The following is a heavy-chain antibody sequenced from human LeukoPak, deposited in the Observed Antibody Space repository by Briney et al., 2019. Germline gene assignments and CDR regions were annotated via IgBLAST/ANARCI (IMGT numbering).Heavy chain of an antibody. CDR3: APRGYQAPFDY. J-gene: IGHJ4*02. Sequence: GGSLRLSCAASGFTFSSYSMNRVRQAPGKGLEWVSSISSSSSYIYYADSVKGRFTISRDNAKNSLYLQMNSLRAEDTAVYYCAPRGYQAPFDYWGQGTLVTVSS. D-gene: IGHD2-2*01. CDR2: ISSSSSYI. CDR1: GFTFSSYS. V-gene: IGHV3-21*01.